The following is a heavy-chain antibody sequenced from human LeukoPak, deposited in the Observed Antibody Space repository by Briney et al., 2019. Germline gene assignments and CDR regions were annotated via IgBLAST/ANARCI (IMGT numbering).Heavy chain of an antibody. CDR2: INHSEST. CDR3: ARMGATASFFQH. CDR1: GGSFSGYY. D-gene: IGHD1-26*01. J-gene: IGHJ1*01. Sequence: SETLSLTCAVYGGSFSGYYWSWIRQPPGKGLEWIGEINHSESTNYNPSLKSRVTISVDTSKNQFSLKLSSVTAADTAVYYCARMGATASFFQHWGQGTLVTVSS. V-gene: IGHV4-34*01.